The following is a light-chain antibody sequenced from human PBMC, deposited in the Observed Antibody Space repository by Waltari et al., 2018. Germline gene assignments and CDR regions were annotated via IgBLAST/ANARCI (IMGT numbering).Light chain of an antibody. CDR1: RGNIATNY. CDR3: QSFDSSHVV. CDR2: EDN. V-gene: IGLV6-57*03. Sequence: FMLTQPHSVSESPGKTVTISCTRSRGNIATNYLQWYQQRPGSAPTKVIYEDNQKPSGVPDRFSGSIDSSSNSASLIISGLKAEDEADYYCQSFDSSHVVFGGGTKLTVL. J-gene: IGLJ2*01.